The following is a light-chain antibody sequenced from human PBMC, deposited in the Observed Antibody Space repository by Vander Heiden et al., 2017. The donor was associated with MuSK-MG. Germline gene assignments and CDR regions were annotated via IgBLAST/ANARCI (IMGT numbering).Light chain of an antibody. CDR2: EVS. J-gene: IGLJ3*02. Sequence: QSALTQPASVSGYPGQSHTISCTGTSSDVGGYHYVSWYPQHPANPPKLMIYEVSKRTAGVANRFSASKSGNTASLTISVLQAEDEADYYCSSYTSSSTRVFGGGTKLTVL. CDR1: SSDVGGYHY. V-gene: IGLV2-14*01. CDR3: SSYTSSSTRV.